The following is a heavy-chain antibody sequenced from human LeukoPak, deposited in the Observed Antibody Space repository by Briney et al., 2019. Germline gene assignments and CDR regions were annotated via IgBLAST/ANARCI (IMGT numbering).Heavy chain of an antibody. CDR3: ACVKSPLLYFEY. J-gene: IGHJ4*02. D-gene: IGHD2-8*01. V-gene: IGHV1-18*01. CDR1: AYTFTSYG. Sequence: APVTVSRKASAYTFTSYGIGWVRQAPGQGLEWKGWISAYNGNTNYAQKLQGRGTITIDTSTSTAYLDLRSLRSDDTAVYYCACVKSPLLYFEYWGKGTLVTVCS. CDR2: ISAYNGNT.